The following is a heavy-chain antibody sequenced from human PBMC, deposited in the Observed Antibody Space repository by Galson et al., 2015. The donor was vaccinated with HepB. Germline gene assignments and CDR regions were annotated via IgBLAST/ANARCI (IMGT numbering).Heavy chain of an antibody. J-gene: IGHJ3*02. V-gene: IGHV5-51*01. Sequence: QSGAEVKKPGESLKISCKGSGYSFTTYWIGWVRQMPGKGLEWMGIIYPGDSDTRYSPSFQGQVTISADKSISTAYLQWSSLKASDTAMYYCARHISRDVSGSNLPDAFDIWGQGTMVTVS. CDR2: IYPGDSDT. CDR3: ARHISRDVSGSNLPDAFDI. CDR1: GYSFTTYW. D-gene: IGHD3-10*01.